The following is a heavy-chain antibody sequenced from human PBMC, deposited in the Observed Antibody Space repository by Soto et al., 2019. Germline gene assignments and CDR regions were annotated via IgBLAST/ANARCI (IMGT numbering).Heavy chain of an antibody. CDR3: ARDQVEGSSWINWFDP. CDR1: GFTFSSYG. Sequence: PGGSMRLSCAASGFTFSSYGMHGVRQAPGKGLEWVAVIWYDGSNKYYADSVKGRFTISRDNSKNTLYLQMNSLRAEDTAVYYCARDQVEGSSWINWFDPWGQGTLVTVSS. V-gene: IGHV3-33*01. D-gene: IGHD6-13*01. J-gene: IGHJ5*02. CDR2: IWYDGSNK.